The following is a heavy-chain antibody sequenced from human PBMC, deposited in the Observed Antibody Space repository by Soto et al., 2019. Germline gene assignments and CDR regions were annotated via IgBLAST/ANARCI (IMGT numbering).Heavy chain of an antibody. CDR1: GFSFSSYA. CDR3: AKRAWGYFYFDY. J-gene: IGHJ4*02. V-gene: IGHV3-23*01. Sequence: EVQLLESGGGLVQPGGSRRLSWAASGFSFSSYAMSWVRQAPGKGLEWVSVISGSGGSTYYADSVKGRFTISRDNSKNTLYLQMNSLRAEDTAVYYCAKRAWGYFYFDYWGQGTLVTVSS. D-gene: IGHD1-26*01. CDR2: ISGSGGST.